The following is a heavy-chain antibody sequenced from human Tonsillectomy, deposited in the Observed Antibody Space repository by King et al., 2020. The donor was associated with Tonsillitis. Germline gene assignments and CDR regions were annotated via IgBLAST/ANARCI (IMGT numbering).Heavy chain of an antibody. J-gene: IGHJ4*02. CDR3: AKDGGGDCYSD. CDR2: MSGSGGSK. CDR1: GFTFSSYA. Sequence: DVQLVESGGGLVQPGGSLRLSCAASGFTFSSYAMSWVRKAPGKGLEWGSAMSGSGGSKYYSDSVKGRFTTSRDNSKNTLYLQMNSLRAEDTAVYYCAKDGGGDCYSDWGQGTLVTVSS. V-gene: IGHV3-23*04. D-gene: IGHD2-21*02.